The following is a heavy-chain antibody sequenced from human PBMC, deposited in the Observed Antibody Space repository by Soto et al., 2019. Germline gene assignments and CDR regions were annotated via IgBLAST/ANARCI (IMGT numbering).Heavy chain of an antibody. Sequence: PGESLKISCKGSGYSFTSYWIGWVRQMPGKGLEWMGIIYPGDSDTRYSPSFQGQVTISADKSISTAYLQWSSLKASDTAIYYCARHFPRYCSSTSCLWGMDVWGQGTTVTVSS. V-gene: IGHV5-51*01. CDR2: IYPGDSDT. CDR1: GYSFTSYW. D-gene: IGHD2-2*01. J-gene: IGHJ6*02. CDR3: ARHFPRYCSSTSCLWGMDV.